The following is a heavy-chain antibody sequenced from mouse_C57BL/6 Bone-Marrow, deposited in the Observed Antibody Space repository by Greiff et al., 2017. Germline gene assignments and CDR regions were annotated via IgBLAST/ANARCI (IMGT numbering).Heavy chain of an antibody. J-gene: IGHJ4*01. CDR3: ARGPYYSNSAY. D-gene: IGHD2-5*01. CDR1: GFTITDYY. V-gene: IGHV14-2*01. Sequence: EVQLQESGAELVKPGASVKLSCTASGFTITDYYMHWVKQRTEQGLEWIGRIDPEDGETKYDPKFQGKATITADTSSNTAYLQLSSLTSADTAVYYCARGPYYSNSAYWGQGTSVTVSS. CDR2: IDPEDGET.